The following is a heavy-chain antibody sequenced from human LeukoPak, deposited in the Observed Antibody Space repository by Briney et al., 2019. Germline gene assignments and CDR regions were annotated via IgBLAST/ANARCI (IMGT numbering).Heavy chain of an antibody. D-gene: IGHD1-7*01. CDR2: ISSDGSDI. Sequence: GGSLRLSCAASGFTFRSYWMHWVRQAPGKGLVWVSRISSDGSDISYADSVKGRFTISRDNSKNTLYLQMNSLRAEDTAVYYCARVFTWNYEDFDYWGQGTLVTVSS. CDR3: ARVFTWNYEDFDY. J-gene: IGHJ4*02. CDR1: GFTFRSYW. V-gene: IGHV3-74*01.